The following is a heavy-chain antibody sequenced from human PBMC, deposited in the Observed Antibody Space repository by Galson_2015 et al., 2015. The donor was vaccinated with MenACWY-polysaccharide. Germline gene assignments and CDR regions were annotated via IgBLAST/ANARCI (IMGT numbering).Heavy chain of an antibody. CDR1: GFTVSSNY. J-gene: IGHJ6*02. CDR2: IYSGGST. D-gene: IGHD4-17*01. V-gene: IGHV3-66*01. Sequence: SLRLSCAASGFTVSSNYMSWVRQAPGKGLEWVSVIYSGGSTYYADSVKGRFTISRDNSKNTLYLQMNSLRAEDTAVYYCARDLPLYRDYSRRYYYYYGMDVLGQGTTVTVSS. CDR3: ARDLPLYRDYSRRYYYYYGMDV.